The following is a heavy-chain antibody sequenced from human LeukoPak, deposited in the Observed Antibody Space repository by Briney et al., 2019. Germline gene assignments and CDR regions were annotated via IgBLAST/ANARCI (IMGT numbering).Heavy chain of an antibody. D-gene: IGHD5-24*01. CDR1: AYTFTSYY. J-gene: IGHJ4*02. CDR3: ARPLEMATIGY. Sequence: ASVKVSCKASAYTFTSYYMHWVRQAPGQGLEWMGIINPSGGSTSYAQKFQGRVTMTRDTSISTAYMELSRLRSDDTAVYYCARPLEMATIGYWGQGTLVTVSS. CDR2: INPSGGST. V-gene: IGHV1-2*02.